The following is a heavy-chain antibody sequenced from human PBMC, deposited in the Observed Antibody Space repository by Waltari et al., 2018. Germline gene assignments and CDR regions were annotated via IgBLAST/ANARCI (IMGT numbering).Heavy chain of an antibody. Sequence: EVQLVESGGGLVQPGGSLRLSCAASGFTFSSYAMSWVRQAPGQGLEWVSDIRGSGGSTYFADSVQCRFTISRDNSKNTLYLQMNSLRAEDTAVYYCAKDSDYGGKWGPGSFDYWGQGTLVTVSS. CDR2: IRGSGGST. CDR1: GFTFSSYA. J-gene: IGHJ4*02. V-gene: IGHV3-23*04. CDR3: AKDSDYGGKWGPGSFDY. D-gene: IGHD4-17*01.